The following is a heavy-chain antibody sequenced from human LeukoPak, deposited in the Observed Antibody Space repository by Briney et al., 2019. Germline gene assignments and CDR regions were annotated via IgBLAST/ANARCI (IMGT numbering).Heavy chain of an antibody. D-gene: IGHD6-19*01. Sequence: GGSLRLSCAASGFTFSSYSMNWVRQAPGKGLEWVSYIDIGDSTTRYADSVKGRFTISRDNAKNSLHLQMNSLSAEDTALYYCARGYSSGFHYYDYWGRGTLVTVSS. CDR3: ARGYSSGFHYYDY. V-gene: IGHV3-48*01. CDR1: GFTFSSYS. CDR2: IDIGDSTT. J-gene: IGHJ4*02.